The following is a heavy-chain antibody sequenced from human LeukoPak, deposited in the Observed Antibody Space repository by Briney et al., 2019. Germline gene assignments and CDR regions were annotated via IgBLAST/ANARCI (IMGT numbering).Heavy chain of an antibody. CDR2: TNPSGGST. CDR3: AREVVGATTKGAYDY. CDR1: GYTFTSYY. J-gene: IGHJ4*02. V-gene: IGHV1-46*03. D-gene: IGHD1-26*01. Sequence: ASVKVSCKASGYTFTSYYMHWVRQAPGQGLEWMGITNPSGGSTSYAQKFQGRVTMTRDTSTSTVYMELSSLRSEDTAVYYCAREVVGATTKGAYDYWGQGTLVTVSS.